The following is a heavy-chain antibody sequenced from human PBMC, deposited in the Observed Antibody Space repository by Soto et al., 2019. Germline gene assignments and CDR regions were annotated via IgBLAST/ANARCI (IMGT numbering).Heavy chain of an antibody. CDR2: INPSSGRT. V-gene: IGHV1-46*01. CDR3: ARDHTFGLILYAMDV. Sequence: ASVKVSCKASGYTFTSYSMHWVRQAPGQGLEWMGIINPSSGRTSYAQNFQGRVTMTSDTSTSIVYMEMSSLKSEDTAVYYCARDHTFGLILYAMDVWGQGTTLTVSS. J-gene: IGHJ6*02. CDR1: GYTFTSYS. D-gene: IGHD2-15*01.